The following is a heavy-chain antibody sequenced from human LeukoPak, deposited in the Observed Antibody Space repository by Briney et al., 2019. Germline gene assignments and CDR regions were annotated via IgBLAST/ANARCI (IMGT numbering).Heavy chain of an antibody. V-gene: IGHV3-74*01. J-gene: IGHJ4*02. D-gene: IGHD6-19*01. CDR3: TRGGGYSSGPFDY. CDR2: INSAGSST. CDR1: GFTLRSHW. Sequence: GGSLRLSCAASGFTLRSHWMHWVRQAPGKGLVWVSCINSAGSSTSYADSVKGRFTISRDNAKNTLYLQINSLRAEDTAVYYCTRGGGYSSGPFDYWGQGTLVTVSS.